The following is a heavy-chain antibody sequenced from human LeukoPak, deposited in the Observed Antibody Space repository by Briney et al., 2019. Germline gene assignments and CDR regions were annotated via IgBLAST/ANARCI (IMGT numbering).Heavy chain of an antibody. CDR3: GKAPRPYSSRENWYFDP. CDR2: ISDSGSST. Sequence: GGSLRLSCAASGFTFSSYAMHWVRQAPGKGLEWVAVISDSGSSTYYADSVKGRFTISRDNSKNTLYLQMNSLRAEDAAVYYCGKAPRPYSSRENWYFDPWGRGTLVTVSS. CDR1: GFTFSSYA. D-gene: IGHD6-13*01. J-gene: IGHJ2*01. V-gene: IGHV3-23*01.